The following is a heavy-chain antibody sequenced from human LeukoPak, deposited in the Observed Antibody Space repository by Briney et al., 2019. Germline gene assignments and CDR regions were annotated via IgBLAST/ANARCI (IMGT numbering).Heavy chain of an antibody. D-gene: IGHD3-22*01. J-gene: IGHJ4*02. CDR2: ISSASSTI. Sequence: GGSLRLSCAVSGSSFSSASMNWVRQAPAKGLEWLSYISSASSTIYYADSVRGRFTISRDNAKNSLYLQMNSLRAEDTAVYYCAKDSGSSGYRYFDYWGQGTLVTVSS. CDR3: AKDSGSSGYRYFDY. V-gene: IGHV3-48*04. CDR1: GSSFSSAS.